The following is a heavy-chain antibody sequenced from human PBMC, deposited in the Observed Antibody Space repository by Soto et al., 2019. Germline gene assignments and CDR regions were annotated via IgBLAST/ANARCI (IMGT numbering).Heavy chain of an antibody. D-gene: IGHD2-15*01. J-gene: IGHJ4*02. CDR3: ATKIVAATSDY. CDR2: ISYDGSNK. Sequence: HVQLVESGGAVVQPGRSLRLSCAASGFTFSSYDMHWVRQAPGKGLEWVAVISYDGSNKYYADSVKGHFTISRDNSKNTLYLQMNSLRTEDTAVYYCATKIVAATSDYWGQGTLVTVSS. V-gene: IGHV3-30*03. CDR1: GFTFSSYD.